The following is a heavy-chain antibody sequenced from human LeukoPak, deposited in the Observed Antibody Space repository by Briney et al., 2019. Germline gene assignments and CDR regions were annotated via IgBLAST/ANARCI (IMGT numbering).Heavy chain of an antibody. CDR2: ISGSSSRI. Sequence: GGSLRLSCAASGVTFNMNWVRQTPGKGLEWVSYISGSSSRIYYADSVKARFTISRDKAKNSLYLQMNSLRDEDTGIYYCARAGSGWYFDYWGQGTLVTVSS. CDR1: GVTFN. D-gene: IGHD6-19*01. V-gene: IGHV3-48*02. CDR3: ARAGSGWYFDY. J-gene: IGHJ4*02.